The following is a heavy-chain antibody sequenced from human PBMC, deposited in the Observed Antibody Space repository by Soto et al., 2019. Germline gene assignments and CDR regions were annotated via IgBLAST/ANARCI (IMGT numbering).Heavy chain of an antibody. Sequence: QVQLGQSGAEVKKPGASVKGSCKASGYTVSSHHIHWVRQDPGRGLEWMGLGNTSGDKIIYAHEFQGRVTETRYTYTSTGNMEFKSLRSGDTGVYYCATLPLSNYQQLPTPDEAPVQGCGQGTTVLVSS. CDR3: ATLPLSNYQQLPTPDEAPVQG. CDR2: GNTSGDKI. J-gene: IGHJ6*02. V-gene: IGHV1-46*01. D-gene: IGHD4-4*01. CDR1: GYTVSSHH.